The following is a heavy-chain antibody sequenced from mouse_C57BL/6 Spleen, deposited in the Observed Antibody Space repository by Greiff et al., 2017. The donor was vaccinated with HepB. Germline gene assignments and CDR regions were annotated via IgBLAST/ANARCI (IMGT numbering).Heavy chain of an antibody. V-gene: IGHV5-17*01. CDR3: ARDGYPSYWYFDV. CDR1: GFTFSDYG. J-gene: IGHJ1*03. D-gene: IGHD1-1*01. Sequence: EVQLVESGGGLVKPGGSLKLSCAASGFTFSDYGMHWVRQAPEKGLEWVAYISSGSSTIYYADTVKGRFTISRDNAKNTLFLQMTSLRSEDTAMYYCARDGYPSYWYFDVWGTGTTVTVSS. CDR2: ISSGSSTI.